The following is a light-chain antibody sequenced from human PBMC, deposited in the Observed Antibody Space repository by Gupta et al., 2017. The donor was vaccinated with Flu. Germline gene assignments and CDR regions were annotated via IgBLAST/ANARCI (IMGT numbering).Light chain of an antibody. CDR1: RSINVW. CDR3: QQDYNYSGT. CDR2: KTS. J-gene: IGKJ1*01. V-gene: IGKV1-5*03. Sequence: TQMTQSPFTLPAPVGVRVTSTYRASRSINVWLAWYQQKPGKAPNLLIYKTSKSESRVPSRFSGSGSGREFTLTISCRQPDDFATYNCQQDYNYSGTFGQGTKVEI.